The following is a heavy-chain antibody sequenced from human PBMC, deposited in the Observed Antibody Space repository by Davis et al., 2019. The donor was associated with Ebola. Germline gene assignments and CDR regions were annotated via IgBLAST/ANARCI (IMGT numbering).Heavy chain of an antibody. J-gene: IGHJ4*02. CDR2: MNPNSGNT. V-gene: IGHV1-8*01. CDR3: ARIPSTSSLLDY. CDR1: GYTFTSYD. Sequence: AALVKVSCKASGYTFTSYDINWVRQATGQGLEWMGWMNPNSGNTGYAQKFQGRVTMTRNTSISTAYMELSSLRSEDTAVYYCARIPSTSSLLDYWGQGTLVTVSS. D-gene: IGHD6-6*01.